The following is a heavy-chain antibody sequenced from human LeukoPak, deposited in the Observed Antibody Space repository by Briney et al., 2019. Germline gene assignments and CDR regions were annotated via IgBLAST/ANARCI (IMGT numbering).Heavy chain of an antibody. J-gene: IGHJ4*02. CDR3: ARDRAWGIAVAGTRTQIDY. V-gene: IGHV3-48*03. CDR2: ISSSGSTI. CDR1: GFTFSSYE. D-gene: IGHD6-19*01. Sequence: GGSLRLSCAASGFTFSSYEMNWVRQAPGKGLEWVSYISSSGSTIYYADSVKGRFTISRDNAKNSLYLQMNSLRAEDTAVYYCARDRAWGIAVAGTRTQIDYWGQGTLVTVSS.